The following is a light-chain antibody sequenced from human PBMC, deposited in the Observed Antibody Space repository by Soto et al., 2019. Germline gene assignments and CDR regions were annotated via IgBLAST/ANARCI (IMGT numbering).Light chain of an antibody. CDR1: QNNYSY. CDR2: VAS. J-gene: IGKJ1*01. Sequence: TQCASSRSAAGGDRATITCRASQNNYSYVNLYQQKPGKAPKLLIYVASSLQRGVPSRFSGIGSGIDYTLAISILHRGDSSTYFIQQRYSPPQAFGQGTKVDIK. CDR3: QQRYSPPQA. V-gene: IGKV1-39*01.